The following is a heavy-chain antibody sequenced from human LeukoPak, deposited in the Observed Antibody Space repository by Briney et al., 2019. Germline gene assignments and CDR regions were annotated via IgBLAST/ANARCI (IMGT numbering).Heavy chain of an antibody. D-gene: IGHD3-10*01. CDR3: ARHADYYGSGSHYHNLLGYYYYYMDV. Sequence: GESLKISCKGSGYSFTSYWIGWVRQMPGKGLEWMGIIYPGDSDTRYSPSFQGQVTISADKSISTAYLQWSSLKASDTAMYYCARHADYYGSGSHYHNLLGYYYYYMDVWGKGTTVTVSS. V-gene: IGHV5-51*01. CDR1: GYSFTSYW. J-gene: IGHJ6*03. CDR2: IYPGDSDT.